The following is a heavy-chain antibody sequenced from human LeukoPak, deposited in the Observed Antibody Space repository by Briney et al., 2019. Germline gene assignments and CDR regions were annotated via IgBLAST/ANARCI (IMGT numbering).Heavy chain of an antibody. Sequence: GGSLRLSCAASGFTFDDYAMPWVRQAPGKGLEWVSGISWDSSSIDYAGSVKGRFTISRDNAKNSLYLQMNSLRAEDTALYYCAKAWTSSGYFFDYWGQGTLVTVSS. D-gene: IGHD3-22*01. CDR1: GFTFDDYA. CDR3: AKAWTSSGYFFDY. J-gene: IGHJ4*02. V-gene: IGHV3-9*01. CDR2: ISWDSSSI.